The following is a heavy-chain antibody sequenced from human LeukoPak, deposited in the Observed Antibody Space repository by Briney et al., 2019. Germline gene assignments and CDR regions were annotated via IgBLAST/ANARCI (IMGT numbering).Heavy chain of an antibody. CDR1: GASINNYY. V-gene: IGHV4-4*07. CDR2: MYTKGNA. CDR3: ARESKSYGGDGYYLDY. Sequence: SETLSLTCTVSGASINNYYWGWIRQSAGRGLEWIGRMYTKGNANYNPSLGGRVTISVDTSKSQFSLRLSSLTAADTAVFYCARESKSYGGDGYYLDYWGQGILVTVAS. D-gene: IGHD2-21*01. J-gene: IGHJ4*02.